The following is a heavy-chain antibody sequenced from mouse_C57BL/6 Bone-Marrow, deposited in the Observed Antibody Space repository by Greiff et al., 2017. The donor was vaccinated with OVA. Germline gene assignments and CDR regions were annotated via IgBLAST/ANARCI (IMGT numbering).Heavy chain of an antibody. CDR1: GFTFSDYY. J-gene: IGHJ4*01. CDR3: ARGYDGYSYAMDY. CDR2: ISNGGGST. D-gene: IGHD2-3*01. Sequence: EVKVVESGGGLVQPGGSLKLSCAASGFTFSDYYMYWVRQTPETRLEWVAYISNGGGSTYYPDHVKGRFTISRDNAKNTLYLQMSRLKSEDTAMYYCARGYDGYSYAMDYWGQGTSVTVSS. V-gene: IGHV5-12*01.